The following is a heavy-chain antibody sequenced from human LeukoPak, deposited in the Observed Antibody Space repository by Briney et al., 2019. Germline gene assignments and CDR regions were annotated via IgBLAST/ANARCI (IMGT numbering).Heavy chain of an antibody. D-gene: IGHD3-10*01. CDR3: ARDPGFMVRGSRRGYDDYYYYMDV. V-gene: IGHV1-69*13. CDR2: IIPIFGIA. J-gene: IGHJ6*03. Sequence: ASVKVSCKASGGTFSSYSISWVRQAPGQGLEWMGGIIPIFGIANFAQKFKGRVTIRADESTSTAYMELSSLRSEDTAVYYCARDPGFMVRGSRRGYDDYYYYMDVWGKGTTVTISS. CDR1: GGTFSSYS.